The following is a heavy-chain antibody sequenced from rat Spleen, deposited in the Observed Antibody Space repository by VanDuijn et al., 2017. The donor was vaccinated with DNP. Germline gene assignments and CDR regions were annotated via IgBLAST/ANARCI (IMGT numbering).Heavy chain of an antibody. J-gene: IGHJ1*01. CDR3: TRAYYTSPYWYFDF. CDR2: ISSGGST. CDR1: GFSLTSYG. D-gene: IGHD1-2*01. Sequence: QVHLKESGPGLVQPSQTLSLTCTVSGFSLTSYGVSWVRQPPGKGLEWIAAISSGGSTSYNSALKSRLSISRDTSKSQVFLKMNSRQTEDTAIYFCTRAYYTSPYWYFDFWGPGTMVTVSS. V-gene: IGHV2S12*01.